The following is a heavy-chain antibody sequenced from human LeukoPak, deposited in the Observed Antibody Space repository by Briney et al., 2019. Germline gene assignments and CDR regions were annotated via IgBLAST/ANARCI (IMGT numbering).Heavy chain of an antibody. V-gene: IGHV1-8*01. D-gene: IGHD6-13*01. CDR2: MNPNSGNT. Sequence: ASVKVSCKASGHTFTSYDINWVRQATGQGLEWMGWMNPNSGNTGYAQKFQGRVTMTRNTSISTAYMELSSLRSEDTAVYYCARGGYSSSWYEGRWRVVDYWGQGTLVTVSS. J-gene: IGHJ4*02. CDR3: ARGGYSSSWYEGRWRVVDY. CDR1: GHTFTSYD.